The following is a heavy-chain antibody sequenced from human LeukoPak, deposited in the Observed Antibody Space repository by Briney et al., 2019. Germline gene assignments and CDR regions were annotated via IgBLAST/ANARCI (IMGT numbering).Heavy chain of an antibody. J-gene: IGHJ6*04. CDR1: GGTFSSYA. D-gene: IGHD5-18*01. CDR2: IIPIFGTA. V-gene: IGHV1-69*06. Sequence: GASVKVSCKASGGTFSSYAISWVRQAPGQGLEWMGGIIPIFGTANYAQKFQGRVTITADKSTSTAYMELSSLRSEDTGVYYCARVALYSYGWDYYYDYGMDVWGKGTTVTVSS. CDR3: ARVALYSYGWDYYYDYGMDV.